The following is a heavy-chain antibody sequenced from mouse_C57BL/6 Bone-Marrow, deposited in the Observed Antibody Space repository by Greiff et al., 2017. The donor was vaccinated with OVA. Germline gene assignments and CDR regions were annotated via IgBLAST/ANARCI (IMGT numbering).Heavy chain of an antibody. J-gene: IGHJ1*03. V-gene: IGHV1-81*01. D-gene: IGHD2-3*01. CDR2: IHPRSGNT. CDR3: ARDGGYLWYFDV. CDR1: GYTFTSYG. Sequence: QVQLQQSGAELARPGASVKLSCKASGYTFTSYGISWVKQRPGQGLEWIGEIHPRSGNTYYNEKFKGKATLTADKSSSTAYMELRSLTSEDSAVYFCARDGGYLWYFDVWGTGTTVTVSS.